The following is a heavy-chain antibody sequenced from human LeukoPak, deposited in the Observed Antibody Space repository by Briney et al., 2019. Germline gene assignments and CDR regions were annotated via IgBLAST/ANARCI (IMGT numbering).Heavy chain of an antibody. D-gene: IGHD1-26*01. CDR3: ATSPWNIVGARGPFDY. CDR1: GGSISSGGYY. V-gene: IGHV4-30-2*03. Sequence: SETLSLTCTVSGGSISSGGYYWSWIRQPPGKGLEWIGSIYYSGSTYYNPSLKSRVTISVDTSKNQFSLQLSSVTAADTAVYYCATSPWNIVGARGPFDYWGQGTLVTVSS. CDR2: IYYSGST. J-gene: IGHJ4*02.